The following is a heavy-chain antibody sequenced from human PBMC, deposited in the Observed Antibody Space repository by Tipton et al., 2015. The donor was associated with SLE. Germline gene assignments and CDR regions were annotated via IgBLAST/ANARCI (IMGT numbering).Heavy chain of an antibody. D-gene: IGHD5-18*01. J-gene: IGHJ6*02. CDR1: GGSISHFY. V-gene: IGHV4-59*08. Sequence: TLSLTCSVSGGSISHFYWSWIRQPPGKGLEWIAYIYYSGSTNYKSSLRGRVTISVDKSKNQFSLKLTSVTAADTAVYYCARWIPLTGINVWGQGATVTVSS. CDR3: ARWIPLTGINV. CDR2: IYYSGST.